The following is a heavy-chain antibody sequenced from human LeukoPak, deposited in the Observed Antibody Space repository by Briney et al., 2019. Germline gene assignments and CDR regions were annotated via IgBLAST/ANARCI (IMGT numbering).Heavy chain of an antibody. V-gene: IGHV4-59*01. CDR1: GGSISSYY. J-gene: IGHJ5*02. CDR3: ARAVVTAIGWFDP. CDR2: IYYSGST. D-gene: IGHD2-21*02. Sequence: SGTLSLTCTVSGGSISSYYWSWIRQPPGKGLEWIGYIYYSGSTNYNPSLKSRVTISVDTSKNQFSLKLSSVTAADTAVYYCARAVVTAIGWFDPWGQGTLVTVSS.